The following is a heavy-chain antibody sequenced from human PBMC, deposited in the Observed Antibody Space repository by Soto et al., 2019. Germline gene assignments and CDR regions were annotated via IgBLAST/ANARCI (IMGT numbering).Heavy chain of an antibody. J-gene: IGHJ4*02. CDR3: VRELDGDGRFAY. Sequence: GGSLRLSCSFSGFIFRRYWMAWVRQGPGKGLEWVATIKLDGREKNYLDSVQGQFIISRDDAENSMSLQMTSLRGEDTAVYFCVRELDGDGRFAYWGLGTPVTDSS. D-gene: IGHD7-27*01. V-gene: IGHV3-7*01. CDR2: IKLDGREK. CDR1: GFIFRRYW.